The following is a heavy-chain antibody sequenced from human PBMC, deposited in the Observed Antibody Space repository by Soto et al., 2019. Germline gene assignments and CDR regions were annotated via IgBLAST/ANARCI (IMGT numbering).Heavy chain of an antibody. V-gene: IGHV4-34*01. Sequence: PSETLSLTCGVYGGSLRNYYWMWVSQPPGKGMEWIGEVNHSGEATYNPSLQSRVTISLDTSNTHFSLKMTSLTAADTPLYFFTPAEPFPTSCFNPWAQGTQSTFS. CDR3: TPAEPFPTSCFNP. J-gene: IGHJ5*02. CDR1: GGSLRNYY. D-gene: IGHD3-16*01. CDR2: VNHSGEA.